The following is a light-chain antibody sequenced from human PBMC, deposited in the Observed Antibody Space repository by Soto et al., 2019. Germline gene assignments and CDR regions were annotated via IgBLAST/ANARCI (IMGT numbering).Light chain of an antibody. CDR3: QQRTNWPLT. V-gene: IGKV3-11*01. J-gene: IGKJ4*01. CDR2: DAS. Sequence: EIVLTQSPDNLSLSPGERATLSCRASQRVAKFVAWYQQKGGQPPRLLIFDASTRASGVPGRFNGSGSGTAFTLTISSLEPEDSAVYYCQQRTNWPLTFGGGTKVEVK. CDR1: QRVAKF.